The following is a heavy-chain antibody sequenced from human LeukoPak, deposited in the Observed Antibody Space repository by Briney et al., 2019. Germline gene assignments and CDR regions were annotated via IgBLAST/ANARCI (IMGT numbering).Heavy chain of an antibody. J-gene: IGHJ4*02. V-gene: IGHV3-11*06. D-gene: IGHD1-26*01. CDR3: VRTAGRDGGI. Sequence: PGGALRLSCAASGFTFTDYYMSWVRQAPGKGLEWLSYISRGSSDTNYADSVKGRFAISRDNAKKSLYLQMNSLRAEDTAVYYCVRTAGRDGGIWGQGTLVTVSS. CDR1: GFTFTDYY. CDR2: ISRGSSDT.